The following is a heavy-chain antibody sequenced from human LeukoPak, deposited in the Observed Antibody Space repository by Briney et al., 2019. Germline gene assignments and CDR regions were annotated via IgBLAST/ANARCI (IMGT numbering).Heavy chain of an antibody. CDR2: ISGSGGST. D-gene: IGHD5-18*01. J-gene: IGHJ6*02. CDR1: GFTFSSYA. Sequence: GGSLRLSCAASGFTFSSYAMSWVRQAPGKGLEWVSAISGSGGSTYYADSVKGRFTISRDNSKNTLYLQMNSLRAEDTAVYYCAKTPPKYSYGYYYGMDVWGQGTTVTVSS. V-gene: IGHV3-23*01. CDR3: AKTPPKYSYGYYYGMDV.